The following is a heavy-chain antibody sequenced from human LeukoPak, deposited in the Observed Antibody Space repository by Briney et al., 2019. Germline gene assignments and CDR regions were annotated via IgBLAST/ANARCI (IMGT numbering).Heavy chain of an antibody. CDR1: GGTFSSYA. Sequence: SVNVSCTASGGTFSSYAISWVRQAPGQGLEWVGGIIPIFGTANYAQKFQGRVTITADESTSTAYMELSSLRSEDTAVYYCARTHIVGAYWLDYWGQGTLVTVSS. CDR3: ARTHIVGAYWLDY. J-gene: IGHJ4*02. V-gene: IGHV1-69*13. D-gene: IGHD1-26*01. CDR2: IIPIFGTA.